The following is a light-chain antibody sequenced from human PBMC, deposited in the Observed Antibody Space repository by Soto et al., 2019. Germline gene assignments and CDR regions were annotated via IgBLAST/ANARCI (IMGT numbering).Light chain of an antibody. Sequence: QSVLTQPPSVSAAPGQKVTISCSGSSSNIGNNYVSWYQQLPGTAPKLLIYDNTKRPSGIPDRSSGSKSGTSATLGISGLQTGDEADYYCGSWDSSLSGVIFGGGTKVTVL. CDR1: SSNIGNNY. J-gene: IGLJ2*01. CDR2: DNT. V-gene: IGLV1-51*01. CDR3: GSWDSSLSGVI.